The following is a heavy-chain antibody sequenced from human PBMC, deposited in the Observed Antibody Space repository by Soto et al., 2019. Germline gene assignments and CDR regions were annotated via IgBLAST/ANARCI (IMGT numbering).Heavy chain of an antibody. D-gene: IGHD2-2*01. CDR1: GFDFSSYA. CDR2: ISGTGVPT. Sequence: EVQLLESGGGLVQPGGSLRLSCAASGFDFSSYAMSWVRQAPGKGLECISLISGTGVPTLYAESVKGRFAVTRDNSKDTLFLEMNNWRVDDTAMYYCAKSFCSSSSCFFLWVDPWGPGTLVTVSS. CDR3: AKSFCSSSSCFFLWVDP. J-gene: IGHJ5*02. V-gene: IGHV3-23*01.